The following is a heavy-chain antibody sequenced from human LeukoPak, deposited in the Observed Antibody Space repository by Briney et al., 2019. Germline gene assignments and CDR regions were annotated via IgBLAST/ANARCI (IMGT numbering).Heavy chain of an antibody. V-gene: IGHV4-39*01. J-gene: IGHJ4*02. CDR2: VYYSGTT. Sequence: SETLSLTCNVSGGSISGDYYYWGWIRQPPGKGLEWIGTVYYSGTTYFNPSLKSRVIMSVDPSKNQISLRLRSVTAADTAVYYCTVVVSATVGLFDSWGQGTLVTVSS. CDR3: TVVVSATVGLFDS. D-gene: IGHD2-15*01. CDR1: GGSISGDYYY.